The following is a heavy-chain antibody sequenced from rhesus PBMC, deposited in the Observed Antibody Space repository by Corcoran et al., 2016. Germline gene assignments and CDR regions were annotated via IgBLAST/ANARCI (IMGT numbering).Heavy chain of an antibody. J-gene: IGHJ4*01. CDR3: ARESYSFASYFDY. V-gene: IGHV4-173*01. Sequence: QLQLQESGPGLVKPSETLSLTCAVSGGSISSNYWSWIRQPPGNGPEWIGRISGSGGSTDYNPSRKSRVTIATDTTKNQFSLKLSSVTAADTAVYYCARESYSFASYFDYWGQGVLVTVSS. CDR2: ISGSGGST. D-gene: IGHD5-12*01. CDR1: GGSISSNY.